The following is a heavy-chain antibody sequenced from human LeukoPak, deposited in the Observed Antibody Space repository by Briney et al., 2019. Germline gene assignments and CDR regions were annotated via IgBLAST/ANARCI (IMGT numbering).Heavy chain of an antibody. CDR3: ARGLSSSSWERLNWFDP. J-gene: IGHJ5*02. Sequence: PGGSLRLSCAASGFTFSSYSINWVRQAPGKGLEWVSYISSSSSAIYYADSVKGRFTISRDNARNSLFLQMNSLRAEDTAVYYRARGLSSSSWERLNWFDPWGQGTLVTVSS. CDR1: GFTFSSYS. V-gene: IGHV3-48*04. D-gene: IGHD6-13*01. CDR2: ISSSSSAI.